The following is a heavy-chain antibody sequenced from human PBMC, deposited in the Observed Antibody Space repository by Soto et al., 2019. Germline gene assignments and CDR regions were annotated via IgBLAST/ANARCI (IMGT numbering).Heavy chain of an antibody. J-gene: IGHJ4*02. CDR1: GGSIGTYY. Sequence: QVQLQESGPGLVKPSETLSLTCTVSGGSIGTYYWTWIRQPPGKGLEWIGNIYYSGSTNYHPSLQVRVTMSLYTSKDRFFLRLRSMNAADPAVYDCARVGGYYGDYPNFDYWGQGTLVTVSS. V-gene: IGHV4-59*01. CDR3: ARVGGYYGDYPNFDY. D-gene: IGHD4-17*01. CDR2: IYYSGST.